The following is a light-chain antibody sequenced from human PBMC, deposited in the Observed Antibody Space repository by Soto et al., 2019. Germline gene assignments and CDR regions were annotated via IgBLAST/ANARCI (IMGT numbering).Light chain of an antibody. Sequence: EIVMTQSPATLSVSPGERATLSCRARQSVSSNLAWYQQKPGQAPRLLIYGASTRAPGIPARFSGSGSGTEVTLTISSLQSEDFGVYYCQQYNNWPFTFGPGTKVDIK. CDR1: QSVSSN. CDR3: QQYNNWPFT. CDR2: GAS. J-gene: IGKJ3*01. V-gene: IGKV3-15*01.